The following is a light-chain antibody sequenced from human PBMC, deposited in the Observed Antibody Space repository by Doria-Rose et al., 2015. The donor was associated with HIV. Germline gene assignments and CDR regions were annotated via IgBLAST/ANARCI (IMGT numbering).Light chain of an antibody. Sequence: TQSPGTPSLSPGERATLSCRASQSFSSTYLAWYQQKPGQAPSLLTYDGSTRATGIPDRFSASGSGTDITLTINRLEPEDFALYYCHQCGTSWTFGQGTKVE. V-gene: IGKV3-20*01. CDR1: QSFSSTY. J-gene: IGKJ1*01. CDR2: DGS. CDR3: HQCGTSWT.